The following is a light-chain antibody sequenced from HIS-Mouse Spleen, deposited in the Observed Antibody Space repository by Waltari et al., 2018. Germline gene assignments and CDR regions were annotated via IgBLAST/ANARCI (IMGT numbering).Light chain of an antibody. CDR2: DAS. CDR3: QQRSNWPT. V-gene: IGKV3-11*01. J-gene: IGKJ4*01. CDR1: QSVSSS. Sequence: EIVLTQSPATLSLSPGERATLSCRASQSVSSSLAWYQQKPGQAPRLLIYDASNRATGIPARFSGSGSGTDFTLTISSLEPEDFAVYYCQQRSNWPTFGGGTK.